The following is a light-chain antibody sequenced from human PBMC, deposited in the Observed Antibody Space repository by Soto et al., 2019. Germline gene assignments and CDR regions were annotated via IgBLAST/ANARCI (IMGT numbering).Light chain of an antibody. CDR3: QQYGSSPLT. V-gene: IGKV3-20*01. Sequence: EIVLTQSPGTLSLSPGERATLSCRASQSVGSSYLAWYQQKPGQAPRLVIYGASSRATGIPDRFSGSGSGTDFTLTISRLQPEGFTVYYCQQYGSSPLTFGGGTKVEIK. CDR2: GAS. J-gene: IGKJ4*01. CDR1: QSVGSSY.